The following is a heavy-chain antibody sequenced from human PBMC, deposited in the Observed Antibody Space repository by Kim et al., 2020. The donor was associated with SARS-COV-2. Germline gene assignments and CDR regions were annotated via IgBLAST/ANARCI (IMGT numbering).Heavy chain of an antibody. D-gene: IGHD1-1*01. CDR1: GFTITTYA. CDR3: AKLNWDDGNNY. V-gene: IGHV3-23*01. J-gene: IGHJ4*02. CDR2: IDNGGDT. Sequence: GGSLRLSCAASGFTITTYASSWVRQAPGKGLEWVSAIDNGGDTFYADSVKGRFTISRDNSKNTLYLLMNSLRAEDTAASYCAKLNWDDGNNYWGQGSLAT.